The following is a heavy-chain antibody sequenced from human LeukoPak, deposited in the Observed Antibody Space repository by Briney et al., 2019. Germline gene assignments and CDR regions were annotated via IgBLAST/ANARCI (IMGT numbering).Heavy chain of an antibody. V-gene: IGHV3-73*01. Sequence: PGGSLRLSCAASGLTVSGSAMHWVRQASGKGLEWLGRVRSKGYNYATAYGASVKDRFIISRDDSKSTAYLQMSSLKSEDTAVYYCATLGETSGWYPDHWGQGTLVTVSS. CDR2: VRSKGYNYAT. CDR1: GLTVSGSA. CDR3: ATLGETSGWYPDH. J-gene: IGHJ4*02. D-gene: IGHD6-19*01.